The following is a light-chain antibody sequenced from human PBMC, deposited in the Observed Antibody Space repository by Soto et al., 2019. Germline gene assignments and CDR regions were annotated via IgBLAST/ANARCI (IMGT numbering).Light chain of an antibody. CDR3: RAYDSSLSCWV. J-gene: IGLJ3*02. CDR1: SSNIGAGYD. CDR2: GNS. Sequence: QSVLTQPPSVSGAPGQRVTISCTGSSSNIGAGYDVHWYQQLPGTAPKLLIYGNSNRPSGVPDRFSGSKSGTSASPAITGLQAEDDADYCCRAYDSSLSCWVFXGGTKGSVL. V-gene: IGLV1-40*01.